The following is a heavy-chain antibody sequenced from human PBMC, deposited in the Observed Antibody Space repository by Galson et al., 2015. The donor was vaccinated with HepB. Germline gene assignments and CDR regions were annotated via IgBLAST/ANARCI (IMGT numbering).Heavy chain of an antibody. D-gene: IGHD2-15*01. CDR1: GFTLSNAW. V-gene: IGHV3-15*01. Sequence: SLRLSCAASGFTLSNAWMSWVRQAPGKGLEWVGRIKSKTDVGTTDYAAPVKGRFTISRDDSKNTLYLQMNSLKTEDTAVYYCTTDVFEDNSEDIVVGVAATRTFDYWGQGTLVTVSS. CDR3: TTDVFEDNSEDIVVGVAATRTFDY. CDR2: IKSKTDVGTT. J-gene: IGHJ4*02.